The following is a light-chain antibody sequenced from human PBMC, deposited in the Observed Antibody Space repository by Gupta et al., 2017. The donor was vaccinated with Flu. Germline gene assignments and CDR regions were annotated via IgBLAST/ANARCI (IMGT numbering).Light chain of an antibody. CDR1: QSVLYTSNNKNY. J-gene: IGKJ2*01. Sequence: NCKSSQSVLYTSNNKNYLAWYQQKPGQPPNLLIYWASTREPGVPDRFSGSGSGTDFTLTISSLQAEDVAVYYCQHYYSSPYTFGQGTKLEIK. CDR3: QHYYSSPYT. V-gene: IGKV4-1*01. CDR2: WAS.